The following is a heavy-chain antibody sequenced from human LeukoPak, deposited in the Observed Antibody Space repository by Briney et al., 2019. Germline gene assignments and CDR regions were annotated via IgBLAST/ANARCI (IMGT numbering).Heavy chain of an antibody. V-gene: IGHV3-7*01. Sequence: PRGSLRLSCAASGFTFSNYWMTWVRQAPGKGLEWVANIRRDGSQIHYVDSVKGRFTISRDNAQNSLSLQINSLRAEDTAIYYCATDDSPTLTGPAYYDAFDIWGQGIMVTVSS. CDR3: ATDDSPTLTGPAYYDAFDI. J-gene: IGHJ3*02. CDR2: IRRDGSQI. D-gene: IGHD4-11*01. CDR1: GFTFSNYW.